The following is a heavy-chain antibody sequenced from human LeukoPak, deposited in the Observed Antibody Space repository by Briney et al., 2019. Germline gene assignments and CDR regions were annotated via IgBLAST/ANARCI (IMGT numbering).Heavy chain of an antibody. Sequence: ASVKVSCKASGGTFSSYDMSWVRQAPGQGLEWMGRIIPIFRTANYAQKFQGRVTITTDESTSTAYMELSSLRSEDTAVYYCASGVGGDYGMDYWGQGTLVTVSS. CDR1: GGTFSSYD. V-gene: IGHV1-69*05. CDR3: ASGVGGDYGMDY. CDR2: IIPIFRTA. D-gene: IGHD4-17*01. J-gene: IGHJ4*02.